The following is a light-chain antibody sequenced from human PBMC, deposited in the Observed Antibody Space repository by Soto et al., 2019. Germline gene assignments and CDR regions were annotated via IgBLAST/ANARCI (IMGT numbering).Light chain of an antibody. CDR2: DVV. V-gene: IGLV2-14*03. CDR1: SSDVGGFNS. Sequence: QSVLTQPASVSGSPGQSITISCTGTSSDVGGFNSVSWYQLRPGTAPKLILYDVVDRPSGVSYRFSGSKSGNTASLTISGLQAADEADYFWSSYTSIMTNVFGSGTKLTVL. J-gene: IGLJ1*01. CDR3: SSYTSIMTNV.